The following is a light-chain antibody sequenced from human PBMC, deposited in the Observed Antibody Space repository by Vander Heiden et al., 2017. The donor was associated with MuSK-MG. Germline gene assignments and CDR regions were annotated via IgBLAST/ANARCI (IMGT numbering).Light chain of an antibody. CDR1: QRISGW. Sequence: DIQMTQSPSTLSASVGDRVTITCRASQRISGWLAWYQQKPGKAPKVLIYKASSLESGVPSRFSGSGSGTEFTLTVSSLQPDDSATYYCQQYDTYPYTFGQGTKLEIK. J-gene: IGKJ2*01. CDR2: KAS. CDR3: QQYDTYPYT. V-gene: IGKV1-5*03.